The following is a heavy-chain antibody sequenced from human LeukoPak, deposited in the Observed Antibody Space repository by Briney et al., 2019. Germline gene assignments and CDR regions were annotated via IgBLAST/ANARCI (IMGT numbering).Heavy chain of an antibody. CDR1: GASISSGSNY. Sequence: PSETLSLTCSVSGASISSGSNYWGWIRQPPGKTLEWIGSIYSSGSTYYNSSLQSRVIIIIDTPKNHFSLKLSSVTAADTAVYYCARHPQIYGGNAPLYNWFDPWGQGTLVTVSS. CDR3: ARHPQIYGGNAPLYNWFDP. V-gene: IGHV4-39*01. J-gene: IGHJ5*02. CDR2: IYSSGST. D-gene: IGHD4-23*01.